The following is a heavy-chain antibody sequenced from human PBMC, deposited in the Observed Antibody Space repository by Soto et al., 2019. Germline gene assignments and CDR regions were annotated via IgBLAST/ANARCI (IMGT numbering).Heavy chain of an antibody. CDR2: IYWDDDK. CDR3: AKYQLPLGDFDI. J-gene: IGHJ3*02. V-gene: IGHV2-5*02. CDR1: GFSLSTSGVG. Sequence: QITLKESGPTLVKPTQTLTLTCTFSGFSLSTSGVGVGWIRQPPGKALEWLALIYWDDDKRYSPSLKSRLTITKDTTKNQVVLTITLMDPVDTATYYCAKYQLPLGDFDIWGQGTMVTVSS. D-gene: IGHD2-2*01.